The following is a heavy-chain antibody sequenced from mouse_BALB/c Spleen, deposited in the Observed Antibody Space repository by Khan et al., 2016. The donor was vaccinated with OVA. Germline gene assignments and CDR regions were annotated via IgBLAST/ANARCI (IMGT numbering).Heavy chain of an antibody. CDR3: ARLAYFYDSEGIAY. Sequence: EVELVESGGDVVKPGRSLKLSCAASGFTFSTYGMSWVRQTPDKRLEWVATVSTGGHYTYYPDTVKGRFTISRDNAKDTLYLQMSSLKSEDTAMFYCARLAYFYDSEGIAYWGQGTLVTVSA. CDR1: GFTFSTYG. D-gene: IGHD1-1*01. J-gene: IGHJ3*01. CDR2: VSTGGHYT. V-gene: IGHV5-6*01.